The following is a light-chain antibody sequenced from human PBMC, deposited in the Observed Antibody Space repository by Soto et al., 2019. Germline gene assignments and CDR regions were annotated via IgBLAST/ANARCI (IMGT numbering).Light chain of an antibody. V-gene: IGLV2-14*01. J-gene: IGLJ3*02. CDR3: SSYTSSSTWV. CDR2: DVS. CDR1: SSDVGGYNY. Sequence: QSALTQPASVSGSPGQSIAISCTGTSSDVGGYNYVSWYQQHPGKTPNLMIYDVSNRPSGVSNRFSSSKSGNTASLTISGLQAEDEADYYCSSYTSSSTWVFGGGTKLTVL.